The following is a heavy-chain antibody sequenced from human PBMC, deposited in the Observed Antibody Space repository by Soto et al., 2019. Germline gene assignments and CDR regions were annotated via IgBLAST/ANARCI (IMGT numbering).Heavy chain of an antibody. D-gene: IGHD6-13*01. Sequence: SETLSLTCTVPGGSISSGGYYWSWIRQHPGKGLEWIGYIYYSGSTYYNPSLKSRVTISVDTSKNQFSLKLSSVTAADTAVYYCARGDSSSWYGYYGMDVWGQGTTVTVSS. J-gene: IGHJ6*02. V-gene: IGHV4-31*03. CDR3: ARGDSSSWYGYYGMDV. CDR2: IYYSGST. CDR1: GGSISSGGYY.